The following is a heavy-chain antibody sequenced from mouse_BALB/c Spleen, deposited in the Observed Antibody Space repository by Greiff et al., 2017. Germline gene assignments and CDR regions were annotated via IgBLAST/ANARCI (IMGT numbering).Heavy chain of an antibody. V-gene: IGHV1-63*02. CDR3: AREAGFGSSYWYFDV. CDR1: GYTFTNYW. J-gene: IGHJ1*01. D-gene: IGHD1-1*01. CDR2: IYPGGGYT. Sequence: QVQLKQSGAELVRPGTSVKISCKASGYTFTNYWLGWVKQRPGHGLEWIGDIYPGGGYTNYNEKFKGKATLTADTSSSTANMQLSSLTSEDSAVYFCAREAGFGSSYWYFDVWGAGTTVTVSS.